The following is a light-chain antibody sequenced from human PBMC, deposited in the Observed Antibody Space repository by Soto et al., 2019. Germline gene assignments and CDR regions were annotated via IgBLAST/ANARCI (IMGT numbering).Light chain of an antibody. CDR2: DAS. J-gene: IGKJ4*01. CDR1: QSIRNF. CDR3: HQRSNWPPFT. V-gene: IGKV3-11*01. Sequence: TVSPAGRGFTQRKTPTMPCRASQSIRNFLAWYQQKPGQPPRLLIYDASKRATDIPDRFIGSGSGTDFTLTISSLEPEDFAIYYCHQRSNWPPFTFGGGSKVAI.